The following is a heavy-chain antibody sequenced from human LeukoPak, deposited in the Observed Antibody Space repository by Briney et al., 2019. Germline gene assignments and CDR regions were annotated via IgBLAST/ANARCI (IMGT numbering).Heavy chain of an antibody. CDR3: ARRSEVAAAGTGDFDY. CDR1: GGSFSGYY. Sequence: TSETLTLTCAVYGGSFSGYYWSWMRQPPGKGLEWIGEINHSGSTNYSPSLKSRVTISVDTSKNQSSLKLSSVTAADTAVYYCARRSEVAAAGTGDFDYWGQGTLVTVSS. V-gene: IGHV4-34*01. D-gene: IGHD6-13*01. J-gene: IGHJ4*02. CDR2: INHSGST.